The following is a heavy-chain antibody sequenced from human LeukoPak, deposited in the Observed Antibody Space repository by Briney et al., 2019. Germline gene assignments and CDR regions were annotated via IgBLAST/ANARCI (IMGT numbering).Heavy chain of an antibody. CDR2: MNPNSGNT. V-gene: IGHV1-8*03. Sequence: ASVKVSCKASGYTFTSYDINWVRQATGQGLEWMGWMNPNSGNTGYAQKFQGRVTITRNTSISTAYMELSSLRSEDTAVYYCARVQLLLDAFDIWGQGTMVTVSS. CDR3: ARVQLLLDAFDI. J-gene: IGHJ3*02. CDR1: GYTFTSYD. D-gene: IGHD3-22*01.